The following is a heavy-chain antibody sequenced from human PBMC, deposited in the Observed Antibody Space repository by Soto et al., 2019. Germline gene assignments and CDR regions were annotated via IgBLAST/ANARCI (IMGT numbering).Heavy chain of an antibody. D-gene: IGHD3-3*01. CDR3: ARGVTTIFGVVIGNWFDP. J-gene: IGHJ5*02. CDR2: ISAYNGNT. V-gene: IGHV1-18*01. CDR1: GYTFTSYG. Sequence: ASVKVSCKASGYTFTSYGISWVRQAPGQGLEWMGWISAYNGNTNYAQKLQGRVTMTTDTSTSTAYMELRSLRSDDTAMYYCARGVTTIFGVVIGNWFDPWGQGTLVTVSS.